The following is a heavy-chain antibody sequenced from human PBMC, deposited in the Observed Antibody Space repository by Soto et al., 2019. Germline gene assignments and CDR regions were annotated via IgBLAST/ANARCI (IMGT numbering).Heavy chain of an antibody. CDR2: IYYSGST. Sequence: SETLSLTCTVSGGSISSYYWSWIRQPPGKGLEWIGYIYYSGSTNYNPSLKSRVTISVDTSKNQFSLKLSSVTAADTAVYYCARGAKQWLAFDYWGQGTLVTVSS. J-gene: IGHJ4*02. D-gene: IGHD6-19*01. CDR3: ARGAKQWLAFDY. V-gene: IGHV4-59*01. CDR1: GGSISSYY.